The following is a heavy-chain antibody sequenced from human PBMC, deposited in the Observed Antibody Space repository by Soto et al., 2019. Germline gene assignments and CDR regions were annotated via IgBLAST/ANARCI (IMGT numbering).Heavy chain of an antibody. CDR3: AKGSTTVITY. V-gene: IGHV3-23*01. Sequence: GPLLLPCSASGFTFSSYAMSWVRQAPGKGLEWVSAISGSGGSTYYADSVKGRFTISRDNSKKTLYLQMNSLRAEDTDVYYCAKGSTTVITYWGQGTLVTVYS. CDR1: GFTFSSYA. J-gene: IGHJ4*02. CDR2: ISGSGGST. D-gene: IGHD4-17*01.